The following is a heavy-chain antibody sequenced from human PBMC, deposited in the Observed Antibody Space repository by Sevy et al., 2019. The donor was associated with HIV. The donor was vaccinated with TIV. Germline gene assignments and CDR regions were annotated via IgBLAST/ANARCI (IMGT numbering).Heavy chain of an antibody. V-gene: IGHV3-33*01. CDR3: ARYWGRDGHSIDY. CDR2: IWYDGTDK. Sequence: GGSLRLSCATSGFIFSNYAMHWIRQAPGKGLEWVAVIWYDGTDKYYADSVQGRFTISRDNSKNTLYLQKNSLRVEDTAVYYCARYWGRDGHSIDYWGQGTLVTVSS. CDR1: GFIFSNYA. J-gene: IGHJ4*02. D-gene: IGHD3-16*01.